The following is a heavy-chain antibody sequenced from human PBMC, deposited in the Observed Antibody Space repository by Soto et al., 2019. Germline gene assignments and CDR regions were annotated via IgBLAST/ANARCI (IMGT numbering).Heavy chain of an antibody. CDR3: ARDVGSPNGGVIAAAYYYGMDV. D-gene: IGHD6-13*01. J-gene: IGHJ6*02. V-gene: IGHV3-11*01. Sequence: PGGSLRLSCAASGFTFSDYYMSWIRQAPGKGLEWVSYISSSGSTIYYADSVKGRFTISRDNAKNSLYLQMNSLRAEDTAVYYCARDVGSPNGGVIAAAYYYGMDVWGQGTTVTVSS. CDR2: ISSSGSTI. CDR1: GFTFSDYY.